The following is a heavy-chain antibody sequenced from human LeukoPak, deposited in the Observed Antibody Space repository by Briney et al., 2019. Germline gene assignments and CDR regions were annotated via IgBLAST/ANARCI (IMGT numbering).Heavy chain of an antibody. J-gene: IGHJ4*02. CDR1: GFTFSSYA. D-gene: IGHD6-19*01. CDR3: AVAENY. Sequence: GGSLRLSCAASGFTFSSYAMHWVRQAPGKGLEWVAVISYDGSNKYYADSVKGRFTISRDNSKNTLYLQMNSLGAEDTAVYYCAVAENYWGQGTLVTVSS. CDR2: ISYDGSNK. V-gene: IGHV3-30-3*01.